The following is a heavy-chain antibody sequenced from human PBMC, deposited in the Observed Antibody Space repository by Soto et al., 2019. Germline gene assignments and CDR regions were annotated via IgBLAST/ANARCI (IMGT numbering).Heavy chain of an antibody. D-gene: IGHD3-3*01. CDR2: IYYSGST. V-gene: IGHV4-31*03. CDR3: ARWWSGSRQGFDP. CDR1: GGSISSGDYY. J-gene: IGHJ5*02. Sequence: QVQLQESGPGLVKPSQTLSLTCTVSGGSISSGDYYWSWIRQHPGKGLEWIGYIYYSGSTYYNPSRKRRVTISVDTSKNQCSLKLSSVTAADTAVYYCARWWSGSRQGFDPWGQGTLVTVSS.